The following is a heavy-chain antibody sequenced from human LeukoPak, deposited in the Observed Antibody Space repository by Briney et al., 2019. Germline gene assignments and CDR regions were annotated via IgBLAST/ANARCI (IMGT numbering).Heavy chain of an antibody. Sequence: PGGSLRLSCAASGFTFHSYVMSWVRQAPGKGLEWVSYISSTSNLIYYADSVKGRFTISRDNAKNSLYLQMDSLRVEDTAVYYCARAELVWGQGTTVTVSS. D-gene: IGHD1-7*01. V-gene: IGHV3-48*04. CDR3: ARAELV. J-gene: IGHJ6*02. CDR1: GFTFHSYV. CDR2: ISSTSNLI.